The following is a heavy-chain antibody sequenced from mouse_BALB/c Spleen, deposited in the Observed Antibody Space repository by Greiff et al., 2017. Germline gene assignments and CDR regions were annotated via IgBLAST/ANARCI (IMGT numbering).Heavy chain of an antibody. D-gene: IGHD2-10*02. J-gene: IGHJ3*01. CDR1: GFTFSSFG. CDR2: ISSGSSTI. V-gene: IGHV5-17*02. Sequence: EVMLVESGGGLVQPGGSRKLSCAASGFTFSSFGMHWVRQAPEKGLEWVAYISSGSSTIYYADTVKGRFTISRDNPKNTLFLQMTSLRSEDTAMYYCARGKYGIAWFAYWGQGTLVTVSA. CDR3: ARGKYGIAWFAY.